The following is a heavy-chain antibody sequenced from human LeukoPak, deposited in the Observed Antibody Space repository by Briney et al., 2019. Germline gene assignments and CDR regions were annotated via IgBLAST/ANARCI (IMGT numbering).Heavy chain of an antibody. CDR3: ARGDYYDSSGYYYH. V-gene: IGHV4-30-4*08. J-gene: IGHJ5*02. D-gene: IGHD3-22*01. CDR2: IYYSGST. CDR1: GGSISSGDYY. Sequence: PSETLSLTCTVSGGSISSGDYYWSWIRQPPGKGLEWIGFIYYSGSTSYNPSLKSRVTISLDTSKNYFSLKLTFVTAADTAMYYCARGDYYDSSGYYYHWGQGTLVTVSS.